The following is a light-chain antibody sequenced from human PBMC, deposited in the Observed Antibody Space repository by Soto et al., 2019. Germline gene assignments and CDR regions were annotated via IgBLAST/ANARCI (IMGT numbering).Light chain of an antibody. V-gene: IGKV3-15*01. J-gene: IGKJ4*01. CDR3: QQYNDWPLT. CDR1: QSVSSN. CDR2: GAS. Sequence: EIVKTQSAATLSVSQGERATLSCRASQSVSSNLVWYQQKPGQVPRLLIYGASTRATGFPARFSGSGSGTEFTLTISSLQSEDFAVYYCQQYNDWPLTFGGGTKV.